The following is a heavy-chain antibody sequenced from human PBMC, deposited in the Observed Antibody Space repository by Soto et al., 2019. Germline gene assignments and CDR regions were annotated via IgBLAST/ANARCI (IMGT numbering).Heavy chain of an antibody. CDR3: TRDIDFGY. CDR2: TFYRSRWYN. J-gene: IGHJ4*02. V-gene: IGHV6-1*01. Sequence: SQTLSLTCAISGDSVSSNSAGWNWIRQSPSRGLEWLGRTFYRSRWYNEYAVSVKGRITVSPDTSRNQISLQLNSVTPDDTVVYFCTRDIDFGYWGRGTQVT. CDR1: GDSVSSNSAG. D-gene: IGHD3-3*01.